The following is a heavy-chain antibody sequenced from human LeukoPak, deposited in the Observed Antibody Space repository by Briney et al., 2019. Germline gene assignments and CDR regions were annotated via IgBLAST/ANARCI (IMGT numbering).Heavy chain of an antibody. CDR1: GDSVSSNSAA. V-gene: IGHV6-1*01. D-gene: IGHD6-6*01. J-gene: IGHJ4*02. CDR3: ARGPSKTAARLEYYFDY. Sequence: SQTLSLTCAMSGDSVSSNSAAWNWIRQSPSRGLEWLGRTYYRSKWYNDYAVSVKSRITINPDTSKNQFSLQLNSVTPEDAAVYYCARGPSKTAARLEYYFDYWGQGTLVTVSS. CDR2: TYYRSKWYN.